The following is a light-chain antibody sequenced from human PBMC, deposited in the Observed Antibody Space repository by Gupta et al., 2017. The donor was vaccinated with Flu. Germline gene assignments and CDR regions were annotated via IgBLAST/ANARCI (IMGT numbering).Light chain of an antibody. V-gene: IGKV3-20*01. Sequence: TLFTQSPRTPSLAPGDRATLSCRASQSVSSSYLAWYQQKPGQAPRLLIYGASSRATGIPDRFSGSGSGTDFTLTITRLEPEDFAVYYCHQYGSSFTFGPGTKVDIK. CDR3: HQYGSSFT. CDR1: QSVSSSY. CDR2: GAS. J-gene: IGKJ3*01.